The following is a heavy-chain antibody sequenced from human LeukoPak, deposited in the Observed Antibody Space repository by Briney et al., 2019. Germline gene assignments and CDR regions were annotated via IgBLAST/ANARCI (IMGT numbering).Heavy chain of an antibody. V-gene: IGHV4-4*02. CDR3: ARSYSSATGY. CDR2: IYHSGST. Sequence: GSLRLSCAASGFTFSSYAMSWVRQPPGKGLEWIGEIYHSGSTNYNPSLKSRVTISVDKSKNQFSLKLSSVTAADTAVYYCARSYSSATGYWGQGTLVTVSS. J-gene: IGHJ4*02. CDR1: GFTFSSYAM. D-gene: IGHD6-19*01.